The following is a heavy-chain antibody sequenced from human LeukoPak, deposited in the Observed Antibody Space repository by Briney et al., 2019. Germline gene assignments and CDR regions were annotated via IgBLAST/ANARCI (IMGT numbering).Heavy chain of an antibody. CDR3: ARDPSGSSWYWFDP. CDR2: IYHSGST. CDR1: GGSISSSGYS. D-gene: IGHD6-13*01. J-gene: IGHJ5*02. Sequence: SQTLSLTCAVSGGSISSSGYSWSWIRQPPGKGLEWIGYIYHSGSTYYNPSLKSRVTISVDRSKNQFSLKLSSVTAADTAVYYCARDPSGSSWYWFDPWGQGTLVTVSS. V-gene: IGHV4-30-2*01.